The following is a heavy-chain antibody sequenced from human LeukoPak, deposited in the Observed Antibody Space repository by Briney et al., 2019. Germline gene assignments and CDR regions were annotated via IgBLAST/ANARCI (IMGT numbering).Heavy chain of an antibody. V-gene: IGHV1-2*02. D-gene: IGHD2-8*01. CDR3: AKGRGPQWWGGFDY. J-gene: IGHJ4*02. CDR1: GYTFTGYY. CDR2: INPHSGDT. Sequence: ASVKVSCKASGYTFTGYYIHWVREAPGQGLEWMGWINPHSGDTNYAQSFQGRATMTRDTSISTVYVDLRRLRSDDTAVYYCAKGRGPQWWGGFDYWGQGTLVTVSS.